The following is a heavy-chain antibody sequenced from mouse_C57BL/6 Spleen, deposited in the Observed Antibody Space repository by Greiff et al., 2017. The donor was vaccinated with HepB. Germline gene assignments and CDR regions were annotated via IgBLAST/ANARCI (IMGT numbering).Heavy chain of an antibody. J-gene: IGHJ2*01. D-gene: IGHD1-1*01. CDR2: INPYNGGT. Sequence: VQLKQSGPVLVKPGASVKMSCKASGYTFTDYYMNWVKQSHGKSLEWIGVINPYNGGTSYNQKFKGKATLTVDKSSSTAYMELNSLTSEDSAVYYCARDDYGSSYGFDYWGQGTTLTVSS. V-gene: IGHV1-19*01. CDR1: GYTFTDYY. CDR3: ARDDYGSSYGFDY.